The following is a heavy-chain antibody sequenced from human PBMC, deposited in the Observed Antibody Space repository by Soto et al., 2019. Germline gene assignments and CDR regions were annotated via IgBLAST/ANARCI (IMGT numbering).Heavy chain of an antibody. CDR1: GYTFSSYG. V-gene: IGHV1-18*04. D-gene: IGHD3-9*01. CDR2: ISAYNGNT. J-gene: IGHJ4*02. CDR3: ARDRVDILTGYLGY. Sequence: ASVKVSCKASGYTFSSYGISWVRPAPGQGLEWMGWISAYNGNTNYAQKLQGRVTMTTDTSTSTAYMELRSLRSDDTAVYYCARDRVDILTGYLGYWGQGTLVTVSS.